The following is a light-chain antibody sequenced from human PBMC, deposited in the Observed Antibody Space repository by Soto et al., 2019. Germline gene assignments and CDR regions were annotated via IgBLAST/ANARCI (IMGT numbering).Light chain of an antibody. CDR2: AAS. Sequence: AIQMTQSPSSLSASVGDRVTITCRASQGVRNDLGWYQQKPGKAPKLLIYAASSLQRGVPSRFSGSGSGTDFTLTINSLQPEDFATYYCLQDYNYPYTFGQGTKLEIK. CDR3: LQDYNYPYT. CDR1: QGVRND. J-gene: IGKJ2*01. V-gene: IGKV1-6*01.